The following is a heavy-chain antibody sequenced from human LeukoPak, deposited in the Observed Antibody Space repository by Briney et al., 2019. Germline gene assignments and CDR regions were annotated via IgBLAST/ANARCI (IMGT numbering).Heavy chain of an antibody. CDR1: GFTFSVYG. V-gene: IGHV3-30*18. D-gene: IGHD3-22*01. Sequence: TGGSLRLSCAASGFTFSVYGMHWVRQAPGKGLEWVSVVSSDGSDKYYSVSVEGRFSISRDNSKNTVYLQMSSLRAEDTAVYFCAKDWNYYDTSVPFYYYYMEVWGKGTTVTVSS. J-gene: IGHJ6*03. CDR2: VSSDGSDK. CDR3: AKDWNYYDTSVPFYYYYMEV.